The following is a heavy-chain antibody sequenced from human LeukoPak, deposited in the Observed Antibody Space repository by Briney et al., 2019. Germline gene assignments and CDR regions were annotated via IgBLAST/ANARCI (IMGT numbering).Heavy chain of an antibody. Sequence: ASVKVSCKASGGTFSSYAISWVRQAPGQGLEWMGWISAYNGNTNYAQKLQGRVTMTTDTSTSTAYMELRSLRSDDTAVYYCAREVEDSYGYSYWGQGTLVTVPS. CDR1: GGTFSSYA. CDR2: ISAYNGNT. D-gene: IGHD5-18*01. CDR3: AREVEDSYGYSY. V-gene: IGHV1-18*01. J-gene: IGHJ4*02.